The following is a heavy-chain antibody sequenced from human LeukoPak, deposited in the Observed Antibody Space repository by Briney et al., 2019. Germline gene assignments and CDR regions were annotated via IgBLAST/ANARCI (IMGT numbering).Heavy chain of an antibody. CDR3: AKDMSGSSRYGYIGFDY. CDR1: GFTFDDYA. J-gene: IGHJ4*02. Sequence: GGSLRLSCAASGFTFDDYAMHWVRQAPGKGLEWVSGISWNSGSIGYADSVKGRFTISRDNAKNSLYLQMNSLRAEDTALYYCAKDMSGSSRYGYIGFDYWGQGTLVTVSS. V-gene: IGHV3-9*01. D-gene: IGHD2-15*01. CDR2: ISWNSGSI.